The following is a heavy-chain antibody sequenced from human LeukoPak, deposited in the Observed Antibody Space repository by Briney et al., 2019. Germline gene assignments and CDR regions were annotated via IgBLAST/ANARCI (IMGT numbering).Heavy chain of an antibody. J-gene: IGHJ5*01. CDR1: GYTFTGYY. Sequence: ASVKVSCKASGYTFTGYYMHWVRQAPGQGLEWMGWINSNSGGTNYAQKFQGRVTMTRDTSISTAYMELSRLRSDDTAVYYCARNLGRSSWYIWFDFWGQGTLVTVSS. D-gene: IGHD6-13*01. V-gene: IGHV1-2*02. CDR3: ARNLGRSSWYIWFDF. CDR2: INSNSGGT.